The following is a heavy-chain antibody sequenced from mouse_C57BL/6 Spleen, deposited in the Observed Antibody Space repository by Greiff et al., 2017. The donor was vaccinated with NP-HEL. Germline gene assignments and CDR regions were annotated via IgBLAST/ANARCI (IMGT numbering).Heavy chain of an antibody. J-gene: IGHJ4*01. CDR3: ARLFPYYYAMDY. V-gene: IGHV5-2*01. CDR1: EYEFPSHD. CDR2: INSDGGST. Sequence: DVKLVESGGGLVQPGESLKLSCESNEYEFPSHDMSWVRKTPEKRLELVAAINSDGGSTYYPDTMESRFIISRDNTKKTLYLQMSSLRSEDTALYYCARLFPYYYAMDYWGQGTSVTVSS.